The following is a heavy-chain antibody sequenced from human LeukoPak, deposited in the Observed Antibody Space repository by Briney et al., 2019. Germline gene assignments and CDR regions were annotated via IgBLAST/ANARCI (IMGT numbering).Heavy chain of an antibody. V-gene: IGHV3-23*01. CDR1: GFTFSNSA. D-gene: IGHD3-10*01. CDR3: AKAASYYDSGRAPFDY. J-gene: IGHJ4*02. CDR2: ISVGGGGT. Sequence: PGGSPRLSCAASGFTFSNSAMSWVRQAPGKGLEGVSVISVGGGGTYYADSVKGRFTISRDNSRNTLYLQMDSLRAEDTAVYYCAKAASYYDSGRAPFDYWGQGTLVTVSS.